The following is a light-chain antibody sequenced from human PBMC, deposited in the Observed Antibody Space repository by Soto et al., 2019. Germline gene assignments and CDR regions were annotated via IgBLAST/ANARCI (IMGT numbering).Light chain of an antibody. J-gene: IGKJ2*02. Sequence: EIVMTQSPATLSVSPGERATLSCRASQSVRRNLAWYQQKPGQATRLLIYGASTRATGIQARFSGSGSGTEFTLNISSLQSEDFAVYYCQQYNNWPPCTFGQGTKLEIK. V-gene: IGKV3-15*01. CDR1: QSVRRN. CDR2: GAS. CDR3: QQYNNWPPCT.